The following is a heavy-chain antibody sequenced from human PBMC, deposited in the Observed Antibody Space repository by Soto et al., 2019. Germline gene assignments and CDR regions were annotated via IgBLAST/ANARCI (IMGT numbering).Heavy chain of an antibody. CDR2: VRGSGDIT. CDR1: GFTFSSFA. Sequence: EMQLLESGGGLVQPGGSLRLSCAATGFTFSSFAMTWVRQAPGRGLEWVSGVRGSGDITSYANSVKGRFTISRDNSKNTLYLQMNSLRADDTALYYCAKDFLGVVPDAFDIWGQGTIVTVSS. CDR3: AKDFLGVVPDAFDI. D-gene: IGHD3-16*01. V-gene: IGHV3-23*01. J-gene: IGHJ3*02.